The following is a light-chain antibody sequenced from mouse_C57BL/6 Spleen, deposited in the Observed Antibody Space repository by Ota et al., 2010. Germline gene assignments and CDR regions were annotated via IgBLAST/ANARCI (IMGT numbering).Light chain of an antibody. Sequence: NVLTQSPAIMSASLGEKGHHELQGQLKCKLHVLVPAEVRCLPKLWIYYATSLADGVPSRFSGSGSGQDYSLTISSLESDDTATYYCLQHGESPLTFGAGTKLELK. CDR1: KCKL. CDR3: LQHGESPLT. CDR2: YAT. J-gene: IGKJ5*01. V-gene: IGKV4-50*01.